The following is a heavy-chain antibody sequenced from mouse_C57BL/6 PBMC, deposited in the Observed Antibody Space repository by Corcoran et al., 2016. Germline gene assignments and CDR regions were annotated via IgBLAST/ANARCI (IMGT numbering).Heavy chain of an antibody. D-gene: IGHD2-1*01. J-gene: IGHJ2*01. V-gene: IGHV1-18*01. Sequence: EVQLQQSGPELVKPGASVKIPCKASGYTFTDYNMDWVKQSHGKSLEWIGDINPNNGGTIYNQKFKGKATLTVDKSSSTAYMELRSLTSEDTAVYYCARRGVTGPYFDYWGQDTTLTVSS. CDR1: GYTFTDYN. CDR2: INPNNGGT. CDR3: ARRGVTGPYFDY.